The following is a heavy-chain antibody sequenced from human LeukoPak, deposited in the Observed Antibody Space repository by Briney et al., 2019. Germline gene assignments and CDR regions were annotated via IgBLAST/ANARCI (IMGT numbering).Heavy chain of an antibody. D-gene: IGHD6-19*01. CDR1: GYSSTSYW. J-gene: IGHJ4*02. CDR3: ARLGDRSAWYRSRFDY. CDR2: IYPGDSDT. V-gene: IGHV5-51*01. Sequence: GESLKISCKGSGYSSTSYWIGWVRQMPGKGLEWMGIIYPGDSDTRYNPSFQGQVTISADKSITTAYLQWSSLKASDTAMYYCARLGDRSAWYRSRFDYWGQGTLVTVSS.